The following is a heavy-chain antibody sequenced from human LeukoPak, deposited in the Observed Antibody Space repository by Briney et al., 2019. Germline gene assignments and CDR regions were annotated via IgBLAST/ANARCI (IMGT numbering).Heavy chain of an antibody. CDR3: AKGNLRGPPPNIDY. CDR1: GFTFSSYS. D-gene: IGHD5/OR15-5a*01. J-gene: IGHJ4*02. CDR2: ISSSSSII. Sequence: PGGSLRLSCAASGFTFSSYSMNWVRQAPGKGLEWVSYISSSSSIIFYADSVKGRFTISRDNAKNTLYLQMNSLRAEDTAIYYCAKGNLRGPPPNIDYWGQGTLVTVSS. V-gene: IGHV3-48*01.